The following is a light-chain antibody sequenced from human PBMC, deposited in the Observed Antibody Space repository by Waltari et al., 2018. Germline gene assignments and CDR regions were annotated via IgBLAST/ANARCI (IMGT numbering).Light chain of an antibody. Sequence: EIVMTQPPATLSVSPGERATLSCRASESVSSKLAWYQQRAGPAPRLLIYGASTRATGIPARFSGSGSGTEFTLTISSLQSEDFAVYFCQHYNNLPLTFGGGTKVEIK. CDR3: QHYNNLPLT. J-gene: IGKJ4*01. CDR2: GAS. CDR1: ESVSSK. V-gene: IGKV3-15*01.